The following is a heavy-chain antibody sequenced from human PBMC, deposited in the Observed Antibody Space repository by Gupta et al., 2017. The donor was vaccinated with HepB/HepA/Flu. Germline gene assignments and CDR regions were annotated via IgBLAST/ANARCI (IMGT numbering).Heavy chain of an antibody. Sequence: QVQLVESGGGLVKPGGSLRLPCAASGFPFSDYYMNWVRQAPGKGLEWVSVISGTSNNKYYADSVQGRFTISRDNSKNSLYLHMNSLRVEDTAVYYCARDGGDTSAYSDAFDVWGQGTMVIVSS. J-gene: IGHJ3*01. CDR3: ARDGGDTSAYSDAFDV. V-gene: IGHV3-11*01. CDR1: GFPFSDYY. CDR2: ISGTSNNK. D-gene: IGHD3-22*01.